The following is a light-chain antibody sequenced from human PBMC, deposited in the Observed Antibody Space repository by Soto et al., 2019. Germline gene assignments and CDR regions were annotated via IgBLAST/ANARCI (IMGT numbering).Light chain of an antibody. J-gene: IGLJ1*01. CDR1: SSDVGAYDY. CDR2: EVT. Sequence: ALPQPASVSASPGQSITISCTGASSDVGAYDYVSWYQQHPGKAPKVIIFEVTNRPSGVSDRFSGSKSGNMASLTISGLQAEDEADYFCGSYTSRSTYVFGTGTKVTVL. V-gene: IGLV2-14*01. CDR3: GSYTSRSTYV.